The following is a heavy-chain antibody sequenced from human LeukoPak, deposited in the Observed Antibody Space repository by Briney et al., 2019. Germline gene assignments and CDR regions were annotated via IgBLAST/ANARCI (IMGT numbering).Heavy chain of an antibody. CDR1: GFTFSGSG. Sequence: PGGSLRLSXAASGFTFSGSGMHWVRQAPGKGPEWVAFIRYDESVKSYANSVKGRFTGSRDNSKNTLFLQMNNLRAEDTAVYYCARDLPGGAKAFNIWGLGTMVIVSS. D-gene: IGHD3-16*01. CDR3: ARDLPGGAKAFNI. J-gene: IGHJ3*02. CDR2: IRYDESVK. V-gene: IGHV3-30*02.